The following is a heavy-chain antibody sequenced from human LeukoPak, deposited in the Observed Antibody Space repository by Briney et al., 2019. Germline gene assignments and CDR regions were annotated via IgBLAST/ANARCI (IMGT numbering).Heavy chain of an antibody. CDR2: ISPNSGGT. D-gene: IGHD3-16*01. CDR3: ARVRVGEDLDY. Sequence: ASVKVSCKASGYTFTGYYMHWVRQAPGQGLEWMGWISPNSGGTNYAQKFQGRVNMTRDASISAAYMELSRLPSDDTAVYYCARVRVGEDLDYWGQGTLVTVSS. CDR1: GYTFTGYY. V-gene: IGHV1-2*02. J-gene: IGHJ4*02.